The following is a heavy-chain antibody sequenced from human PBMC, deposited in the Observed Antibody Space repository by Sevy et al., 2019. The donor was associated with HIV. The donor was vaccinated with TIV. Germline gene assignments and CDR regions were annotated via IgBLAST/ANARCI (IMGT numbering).Heavy chain of an antibody. Sequence: GGSLRLSCAASGFTFSSFAMSWVRQAPGKGLEWVSAIIGSGGSTNYADSVKGRFTISRDNSKNTLYLQMNSLRGEDTAVYYCAKGGIWSPPTCFDPWGQGTLVTVSS. CDR1: GFTFSSFA. V-gene: IGHV3-23*01. CDR3: AKGGIWSPPTCFDP. J-gene: IGHJ5*02. CDR2: IIGSGGST. D-gene: IGHD3-3*01.